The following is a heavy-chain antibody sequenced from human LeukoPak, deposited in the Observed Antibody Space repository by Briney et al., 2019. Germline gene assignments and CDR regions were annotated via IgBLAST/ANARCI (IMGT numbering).Heavy chain of an antibody. CDR1: GYTFTIYG. CDR3: ARFQSELLWFGEFGGRNWLDP. V-gene: IGHV1-18*01. D-gene: IGHD3-10*01. J-gene: IGHJ5*02. Sequence: ASVKVSCKASGYTFTIYGISWVRHAPGQGLEWMGWISAYNGNTNYAHKLQGRVTMTTDTSTSTAYMELRSLRSDDTAVYYCARFQSELLWFGEFGGRNWLDPWGQGTLVTVSS. CDR2: ISAYNGNT.